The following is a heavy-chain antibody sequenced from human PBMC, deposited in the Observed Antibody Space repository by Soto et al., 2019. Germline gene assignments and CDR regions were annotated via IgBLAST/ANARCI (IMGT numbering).Heavy chain of an antibody. CDR2: IIPIFGTA. D-gene: IGHD1-26*01. CDR1: GGTFSSYA. V-gene: IGHV1-69*13. J-gene: IGHJ6*02. Sequence: ASVKVSCKASGGTFSSYAISWVRQAPGQGLEWMGGIIPIFGTANYAQKFQGRVTITADESTSTAYMELSSLRSEDTAVYYCAGVGGSYFPAWFTTYGENYYGMDVWGQGTTVTVSS. CDR3: AGVGGSYFPAWFTTYGENYYGMDV.